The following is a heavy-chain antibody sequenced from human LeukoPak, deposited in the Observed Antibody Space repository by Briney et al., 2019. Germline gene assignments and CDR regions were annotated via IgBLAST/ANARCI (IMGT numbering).Heavy chain of an antibody. CDR3: ARAAGAATIVDAFDI. J-gene: IGHJ3*02. D-gene: IGHD5-12*01. CDR2: IRYDGSNK. Sequence: EGSLRLSCAASGFTFSSYGMHWVRQAPGKGLKWVAFIRYDGSNKYYADSVKGRFTISRDNAKNSLYLQMNSLRAEDTAVYYCARAAGAATIVDAFDIWGQGTTVTVSS. CDR1: GFTFSSYG. V-gene: IGHV3-30*02.